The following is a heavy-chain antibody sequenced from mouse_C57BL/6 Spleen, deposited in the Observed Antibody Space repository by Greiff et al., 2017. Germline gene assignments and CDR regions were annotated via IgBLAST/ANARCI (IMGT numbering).Heavy chain of an antibody. D-gene: IGHD1-1*01. CDR1: GYTFTSYW. CDR3: AREVGYYGSRSFDY. V-gene: IGHV1-64*01. J-gene: IGHJ2*01. CDR2: IHPNSGST. Sequence: QVQLQQSGAELVKPGASVKLSCKASGYTFTSYWMHWVKQRPGQGLEWIGMIHPNSGSTNYNEKFKSKATLTVDKSSSTAYMQLSSLTSEDSAVYYCAREVGYYGSRSFDYWGQGTTLTVSS.